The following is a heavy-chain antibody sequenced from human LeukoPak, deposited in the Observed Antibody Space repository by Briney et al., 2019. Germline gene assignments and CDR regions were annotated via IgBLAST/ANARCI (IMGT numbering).Heavy chain of an antibody. CDR1: GFTFSSYA. CDR3: AKVRLYGDYPEIDY. D-gene: IGHD4-17*01. Sequence: GGSLRLSCAASGFTFSSYAINWVRQAPGKGLEWVSGTSGSGGRTYYADSVKGRFTISRENSKNTLYLQMNSQRAEDTAVYYCAKVRLYGDYPEIDYWGQGTLVAVSS. J-gene: IGHJ4*02. V-gene: IGHV3-23*01. CDR2: TSGSGGRT.